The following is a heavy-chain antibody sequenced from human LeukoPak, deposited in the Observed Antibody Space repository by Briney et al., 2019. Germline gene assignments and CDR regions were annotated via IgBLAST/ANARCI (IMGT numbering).Heavy chain of an antibody. CDR1: GFIFDNHA. Sequence: PGGSLRLSCVASGFIFDNHALSWVRQAPGKGLEWVSGISGSADNTYYADSVKGRFTISRDNSKNTLYLQMNSLRAEDTAVYYCARPLYEERLLPDYWGQGTLVTVSS. CDR2: ISGSADNT. D-gene: IGHD3-3*01. V-gene: IGHV3-23*01. CDR3: ARPLYEERLLPDY. J-gene: IGHJ4*02.